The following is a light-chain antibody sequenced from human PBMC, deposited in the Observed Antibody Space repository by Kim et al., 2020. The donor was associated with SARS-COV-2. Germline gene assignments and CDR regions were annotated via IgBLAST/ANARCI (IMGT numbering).Light chain of an antibody. V-gene: IGLV2-8*01. J-gene: IGLJ2*01. CDR3: SSYAGSNLV. Sequence: QSVTTSFTGTPRDVVGYYFSSWYPPHPDQAPKLMFYEVTKRPSGVPDRFSGSKAGNTASLTVSGLQAGDEADYYCSSYAGSNLVFGGGTQLTVL. CDR2: EVT. CDR1: PRDVVGYYF.